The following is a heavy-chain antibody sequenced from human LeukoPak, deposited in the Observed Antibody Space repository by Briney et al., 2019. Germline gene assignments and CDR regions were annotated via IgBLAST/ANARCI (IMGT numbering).Heavy chain of an antibody. J-gene: IGHJ5*02. CDR3: VKRGSGSYPFDP. CDR1: GFTFSSFA. CDR2: IWYDGSNK. D-gene: IGHD3-10*01. Sequence: GGSLRLSCAASGFTFSSFAMHWVRQSPGKGLEWVAVIWYDGSNKLYADSVKGRFTISRDNSRNTLYLQMNSLRAEDTAVYYCVKRGSGSYPFDPWGQGTLVTVSS. V-gene: IGHV3-33*06.